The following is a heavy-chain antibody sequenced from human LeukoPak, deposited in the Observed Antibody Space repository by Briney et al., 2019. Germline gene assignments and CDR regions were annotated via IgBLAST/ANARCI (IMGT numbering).Heavy chain of an antibody. V-gene: IGHV1-18*01. CDR3: ARIAHRHLRHYFDY. D-gene: IGHD6-13*01. CDR2: ISAYNGDT. Sequence: VASVTVSFTASGYTFSSYGFSWVRQAPGQGREWMAWISAYNGDTNYIQEFQGRVILTTDTSTSTAYMELSSLRSDDTAVYYCARIAHRHLRHYFDYWGQGTPVTVSS. J-gene: IGHJ4*02. CDR1: GYTFSSYG.